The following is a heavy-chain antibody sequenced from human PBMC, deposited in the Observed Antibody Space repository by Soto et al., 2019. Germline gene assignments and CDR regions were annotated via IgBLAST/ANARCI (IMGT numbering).Heavy chain of an antibody. CDR1: GGSFSGYY. D-gene: IGHD6-13*01. V-gene: IGHV4-34*01. Sequence: PSETLSLTCAVYGGSFSGYYWSWIRQSPGKGLEWIGEINHSGGTNYNPSLKNRVTISVDTSKNQFSLKLSSVTAADTAVYYCERHGHAGSSLIMDWGQGTLVTVSS. J-gene: IGHJ4*02. CDR2: INHSGGT. CDR3: ERHGHAGSSLIMD.